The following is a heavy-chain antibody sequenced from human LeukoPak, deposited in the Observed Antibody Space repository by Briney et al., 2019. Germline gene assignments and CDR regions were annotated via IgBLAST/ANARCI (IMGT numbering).Heavy chain of an antibody. Sequence: KASETLSLTCLVSGASISTYYWSWIRQPPGKGLEWIGYIYYTGSTNHNPSLKSRVTISVETSKNQFSLKLSSVTAADTAVYYCARGRDGYSNWGQGTLVTVSS. J-gene: IGHJ4*02. CDR3: ARGRDGYSN. V-gene: IGHV4-59*01. D-gene: IGHD5-24*01. CDR2: IYYTGST. CDR1: GASISTYY.